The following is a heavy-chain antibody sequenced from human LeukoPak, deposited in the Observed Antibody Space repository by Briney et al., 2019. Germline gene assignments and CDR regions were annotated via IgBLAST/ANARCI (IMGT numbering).Heavy chain of an antibody. CDR3: ARGQQQLVILGLDY. Sequence: GASVNVSCKASGYTFTGYYMHWVRQAPGQGLEWMGRINPNSGGTNYAQKFQGRVTMTRDTSISTAYMELSRLRSDDTAVYYCARGQQQLVILGLDYWGQGTLVTVSS. CDR2: INPNSGGT. J-gene: IGHJ4*02. V-gene: IGHV1-2*06. D-gene: IGHD6-13*01. CDR1: GYTFTGYY.